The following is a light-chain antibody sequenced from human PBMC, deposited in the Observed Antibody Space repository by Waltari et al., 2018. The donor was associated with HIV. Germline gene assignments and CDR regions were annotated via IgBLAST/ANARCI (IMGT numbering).Light chain of an antibody. CDR1: NIENKH. Sequence: SFQLTQPVSVLVTLGRTARLTCAGDNIENKHVHWYHQRPGQAPVLVIYRDNNRPSGIPEQIAAYNAGNTATLTISGAQAGDGGCFFCRGWDRDTVVFSGGTELTVL. J-gene: IGLJ2*01. CDR2: RDN. CDR3: RGWDRDTVV. V-gene: IGLV3-9*01.